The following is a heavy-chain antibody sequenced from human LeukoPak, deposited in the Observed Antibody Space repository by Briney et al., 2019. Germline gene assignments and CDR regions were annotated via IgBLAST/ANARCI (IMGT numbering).Heavy chain of an antibody. J-gene: IGHJ6*04. V-gene: IGHV3-74*01. CDR3: ARNYDFWSGYYTPPDV. D-gene: IGHD3-3*01. Sequence: PGGSLRLSCAASGFTFITYWMHRVRQAPGKGLVWVSRINPDGSTTSYADSVKGRFTVSRDNAKNSLYLQMNSLRAEDTAVYYCARNYDFWSGYYTPPDVWGKGTTVTVSS. CDR1: GFTFITYW. CDR2: INPDGSTT.